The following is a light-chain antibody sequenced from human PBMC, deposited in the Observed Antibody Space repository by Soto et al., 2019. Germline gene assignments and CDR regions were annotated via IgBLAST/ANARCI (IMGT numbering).Light chain of an antibody. CDR2: GAS. J-gene: IGKJ1*01. V-gene: IGKV3-20*01. CDR1: QSVSSSY. Sequence: ETALTQSPGTLYLSPGERATLFCRASQSVSSSYLAWYQQKPGQAPRLLIYGASSRSTGIPDRFSGSGSGTDFTLTISRLEPEDFAVYYCQQHGSSPPSWTFGQGTKVEIK. CDR3: QQHGSSPPSWT.